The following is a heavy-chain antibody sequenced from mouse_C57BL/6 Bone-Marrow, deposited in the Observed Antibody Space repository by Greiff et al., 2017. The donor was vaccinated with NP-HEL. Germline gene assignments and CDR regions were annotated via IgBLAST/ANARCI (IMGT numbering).Heavy chain of an antibody. V-gene: IGHV1-50*01. CDR1: GYTFTSYW. CDR3: ARGAWFAY. J-gene: IGHJ3*01. Sequence: QVQLKESGAELVKPGASVKLSCKASGYTFTSYWMQWVKQRPGQGLEWIGEIDPSDSYTNYNQKFKGKATLTVDTSSSTAYMQLSSLTSEDSAVYYCARGAWFAYWGQGTLVTVSA. CDR2: IDPSDSYT.